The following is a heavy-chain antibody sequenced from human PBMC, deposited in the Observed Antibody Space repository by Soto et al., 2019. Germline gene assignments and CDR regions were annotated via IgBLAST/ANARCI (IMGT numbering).Heavy chain of an antibody. Sequence: QVQLMQSGAEVKKPGASVKVSCKASGNTFTNYYIHWVRQAPGPGLEWMGTINPSGGHTTYAQKFLGRVTMTRDTSTSTLYMELTSLRSEDTAVYYCARGGHVVVVTAAFDYWGQGTLVTVSS. D-gene: IGHD2-21*02. J-gene: IGHJ4*02. CDR2: INPSGGHT. CDR3: ARGGHVVVVTAAFDY. V-gene: IGHV1-46*01. CDR1: GNTFTNYY.